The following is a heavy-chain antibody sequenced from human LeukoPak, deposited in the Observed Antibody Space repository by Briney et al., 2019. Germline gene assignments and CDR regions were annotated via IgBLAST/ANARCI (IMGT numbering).Heavy chain of an antibody. J-gene: IGHJ4*02. V-gene: IGHV3-48*03. CDR2: ISSSGSTI. CDR1: GFTFSSYE. D-gene: IGHD3-22*01. CDR3: ARENYYDSSGYYYPRGFFDY. Sequence: GGSLRLSCAASGFTFSSYEMNWVRQAPGKGLEWVSYISSSGSTIYYADSVKGRFAISRDNAKNSLYLQMNSLRAEDTAVYYCARENYYDSSGYYYPRGFFDYWGQGTLVTVSS.